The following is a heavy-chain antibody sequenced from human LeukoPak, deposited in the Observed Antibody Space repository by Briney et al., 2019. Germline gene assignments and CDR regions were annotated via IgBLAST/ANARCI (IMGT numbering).Heavy chain of an antibody. J-gene: IGHJ4*02. CDR2: MNHSGSP. V-gene: IGHV4-34*01. CDR3: ARDEMATIGRALDY. CDR1: GRSFSGYY. Sequence: MPSETLSLTCAVYGRSFSGYYWSWLRQPPGKGVEWIGEMNHSGSPNYNPSLKSRITISVDTYKNQFSLKLSSVTAADTAVYYCARDEMATIGRALDYWGQGTLVTVSS. D-gene: IGHD5-24*01.